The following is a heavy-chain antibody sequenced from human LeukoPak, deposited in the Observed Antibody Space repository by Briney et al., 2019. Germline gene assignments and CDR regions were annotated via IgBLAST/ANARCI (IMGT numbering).Heavy chain of an antibody. Sequence: GRSLRLSCAASGFTFSSYGVHWVRQAPGKGLEWVAVISYDGSNKYYADSVKGRFTISRDNSKNTLYLQMNSLRAEDTAVYYCAKYNPFHAFDIWGQGTMVTVSS. V-gene: IGHV3-30*18. CDR3: AKYNPFHAFDI. D-gene: IGHD1-14*01. CDR1: GFTFSSYG. J-gene: IGHJ3*02. CDR2: ISYDGSNK.